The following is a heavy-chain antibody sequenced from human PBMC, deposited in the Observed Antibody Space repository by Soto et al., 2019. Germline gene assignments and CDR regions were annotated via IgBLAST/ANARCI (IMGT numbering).Heavy chain of an antibody. CDR3: VKEGYMRSDWYGQFDY. J-gene: IGHJ4*02. V-gene: IGHV3-64D*06. CDR1: GFTFNSYA. Sequence: GGSLRISSSASGFTFNSYAMHWVRQAPGKGLEFVSAISSYGADTYYADSVKGRFAISRDNSKNTLYLQMSSLRAEDTALYYCVKEGYMRSDWYGQFDYWGQGALVTVSS. CDR2: ISSYGADT. D-gene: IGHD6-19*01.